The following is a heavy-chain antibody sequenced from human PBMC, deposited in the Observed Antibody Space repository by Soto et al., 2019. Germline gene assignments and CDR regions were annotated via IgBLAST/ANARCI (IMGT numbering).Heavy chain of an antibody. CDR1: GFTFSSYW. D-gene: IGHD3-3*01. V-gene: IGHV3-74*01. J-gene: IGHJ6*01. Sequence: GSLRLSCAASGFTFSSYWMHWVRQAPGKGLVWVSRINSDGSSTSYADSVKGRFTISRDNAKNTLYLQMNSLRAEDTAVYYWAREGPSGRFLGWLTSGYVMDVWGQGITVTVSS. CDR3: AREGPSGRFLGWLTSGYVMDV. CDR2: INSDGSST.